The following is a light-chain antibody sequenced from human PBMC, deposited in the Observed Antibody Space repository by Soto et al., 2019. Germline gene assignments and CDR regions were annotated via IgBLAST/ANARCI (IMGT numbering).Light chain of an antibody. Sequence: QSVLTQPPSASGSPEQSVTISCTGTGSDVGGYNYVSWYQQHPGKAPKVIIYEVNKRPSGVPDRFSGSKSGYTASLTVSGLQDEDEADYYCNSYAGGSRWVFGGGTKVTVL. CDR3: NSYAGGSRWV. V-gene: IGLV2-8*01. CDR1: GSDVGGYNY. CDR2: EVN. J-gene: IGLJ2*01.